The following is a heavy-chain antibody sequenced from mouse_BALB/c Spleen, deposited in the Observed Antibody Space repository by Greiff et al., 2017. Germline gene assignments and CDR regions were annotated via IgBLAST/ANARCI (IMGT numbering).Heavy chain of an antibody. CDR3: ARDQGYGNPWFAY. CDR2: IWAGGST. D-gene: IGHD2-1*01. J-gene: IGHJ3*01. V-gene: IGHV2-9*02. CDR1: GFSLTSYG. Sequence: VQRVESGPGLVAPSQSLSITCTVSGFSLTSYGVHWVRQPPGKGLEWLGVIWAGGSTNYNSALMSRLSISKDNSKSQVFLKMNSLQTDDTAMYYCARDQGYGNPWFAYWGQGTLVTVSA.